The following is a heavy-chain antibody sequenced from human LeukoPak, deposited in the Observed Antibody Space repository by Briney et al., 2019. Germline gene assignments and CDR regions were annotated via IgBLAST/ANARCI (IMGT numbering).Heavy chain of an antibody. CDR2: ISSSSSCT. J-gene: IGHJ4*02. V-gene: IGHV3-11*03. D-gene: IGHD2-2*01. Sequence: PGGSLRLSCAASGFTFSDYYMSWIRQAPGKGLEWVSYISSSSSCTNYADSVKGRFTISKDNAKNSLYLQMNSLRAEDTAVYYCARIGCSSTSCGLYFDYWGQGTLVTVSS. CDR1: GFTFSDYY. CDR3: ARIGCSSTSCGLYFDY.